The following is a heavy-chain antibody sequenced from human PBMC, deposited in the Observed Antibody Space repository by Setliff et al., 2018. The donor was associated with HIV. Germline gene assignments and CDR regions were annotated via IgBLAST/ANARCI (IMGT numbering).Heavy chain of an antibody. Sequence: SETLSLTCAVSGYSISSDYYWGWIRQPPGKGLEWIGSFSPRGRTYQNGSLKSRVTISVDRSRNQFSLKLTSVTAADTAIYYCASTTSGVSGSYPAHAFDIWGEGTMVTVSS. D-gene: IGHD3-10*01. CDR3: ASTTSGVSGSYPAHAFDI. CDR1: GYSISSDYY. V-gene: IGHV4-38-2*01. CDR2: FSPRGRT. J-gene: IGHJ3*02.